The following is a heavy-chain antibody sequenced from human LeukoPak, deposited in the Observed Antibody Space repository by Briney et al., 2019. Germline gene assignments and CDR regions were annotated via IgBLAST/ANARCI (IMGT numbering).Heavy chain of an antibody. J-gene: IGHJ5*02. CDR3: ARGNYYDTSGYGNYNWFDP. CDR1: GGSISSSSYY. D-gene: IGHD3-22*01. V-gene: IGHV4-39*01. Sequence: PSETLSLTCTVSGGSISSSSYYWGWIRQPPGKGLEWIGSIYYSGSTYYNPSLKSRVTISVDTSKNQFSLKLSSVTAADTAVYYCARGNYYDTSGYGNYNWFDPWGQGTLVTVSS. CDR2: IYYSGST.